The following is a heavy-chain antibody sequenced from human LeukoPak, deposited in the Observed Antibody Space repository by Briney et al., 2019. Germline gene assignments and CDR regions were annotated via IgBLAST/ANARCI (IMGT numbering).Heavy chain of an antibody. D-gene: IGHD3-3*01. CDR2: IYYSGST. J-gene: IGHJ6*03. Sequence: SETLSLTCTVSGGSISSSSYYWGWIRQPPGKGLEWIGSIYYSGSTYYNRSLKSRVTISVDTSKNQFSLKLSSVTAADTAVYYCASLAVFGVVISSDRYYMDVWGKGTTVTVSS. CDR1: GGSISSSSYY. V-gene: IGHV4-39*07. CDR3: ASLAVFGVVISSDRYYMDV.